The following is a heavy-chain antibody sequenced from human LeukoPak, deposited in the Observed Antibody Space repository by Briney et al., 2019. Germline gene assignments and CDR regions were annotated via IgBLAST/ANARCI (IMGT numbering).Heavy chain of an antibody. CDR2: INRMSGAA. D-gene: IGHD5-12*01. CDR1: GGTVSSYA. Sequence: SVKVSCKSSGGTVSSYAISWVRQAPGQGLEWLGGINRMSGAANYAQKFQGRVTPSVDKSTSTVYMELRSLRSDDTAVYYCASSYVATFDFWGQGTPVSVSS. CDR3: ASSYVATFDF. V-gene: IGHV1-69*06. J-gene: IGHJ4*02.